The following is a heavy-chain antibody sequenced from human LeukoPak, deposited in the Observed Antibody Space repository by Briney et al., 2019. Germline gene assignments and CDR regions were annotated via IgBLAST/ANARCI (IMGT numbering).Heavy chain of an antibody. V-gene: IGHV4-39*07. Sequence: PSETLSLTCTVSGGSISSSSYYWGWIRQPPGKGLEWIGSFYYSGSTYYNPSLKSRVTISVDTSKNKFSLKLSSVTAADTAVYYCAREQYYYDSSGYFDVVAFDIWGQGTMVTVSS. CDR2: FYYSGST. J-gene: IGHJ3*02. D-gene: IGHD3-22*01. CDR1: GGSISSSSYY. CDR3: AREQYYYDSSGYFDVVAFDI.